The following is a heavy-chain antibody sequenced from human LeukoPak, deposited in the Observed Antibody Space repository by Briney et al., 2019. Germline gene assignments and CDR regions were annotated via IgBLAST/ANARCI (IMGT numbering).Heavy chain of an antibody. CDR3: ARENIVVVPAAINWFDP. D-gene: IGHD2-2*01. Sequence: SQTLSLTCTVSGGSIGSGSYYWSRIRQPAGKGLEWIGRIYTSGSTNYNPSLKSRVTISVDTSKNQFFLKLSSVTAADTAVYYCARENIVVVPAAINWFDPWGQGTLVTVSS. CDR1: GGSIGSGSYY. V-gene: IGHV4-61*02. J-gene: IGHJ5*02. CDR2: IYTSGST.